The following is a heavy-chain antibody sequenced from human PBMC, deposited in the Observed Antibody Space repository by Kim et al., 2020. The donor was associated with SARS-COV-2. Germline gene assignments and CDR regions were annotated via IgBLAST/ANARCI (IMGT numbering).Heavy chain of an antibody. CDR3: ARTERYCSGISCYMV. V-gene: IGHV4-39*01. Sequence: SETLSLTCTVSGGSISSSSYYWGWIRQPPGKGLEWIGSVYYGGSTFYNPSLKSRVTISVDTSKNQFSLKLTSVTAADTAVYYCARTERYCSGISCYMVW. CDR1: GGSISSSSYY. J-gene: IGHJ3*01. CDR2: VYYGGST. D-gene: IGHD2-2*02.